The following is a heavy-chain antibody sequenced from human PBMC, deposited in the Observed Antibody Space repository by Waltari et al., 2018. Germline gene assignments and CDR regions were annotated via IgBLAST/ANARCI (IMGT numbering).Heavy chain of an antibody. V-gene: IGHV3-30*03. D-gene: IGHD6-19*01. Sequence: QVQLEESGGGVVQPGRSLRLSCAASGFTFSDYGMHWARQDPGKGLEWVAIKAYDGYSKYYADAVEGRFTISRNNSKNTLNLQMNGLRTDDTAMYYCAGDGGFGYTSGWYYFEDWGQGSLVTVSS. CDR1: GFTFSDYG. CDR3: AGDGGFGYTSGWYYFED. CDR2: KAYDGYSK. J-gene: IGHJ4*02.